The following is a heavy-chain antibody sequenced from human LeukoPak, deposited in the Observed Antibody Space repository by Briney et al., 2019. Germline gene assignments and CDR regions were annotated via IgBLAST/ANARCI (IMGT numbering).Heavy chain of an antibody. CDR3: ARGYDFRSGYPFDP. CDR2: IYYSGST. D-gene: IGHD3-3*01. J-gene: IGHJ5*02. Sequence: SETLSLTCTVSGGSISSYYWSWIRQPPGKGLEWIGYIYYSGSTNYNPSLKSRVTISVDTSKTQFSLKLSSVTAADTAVYYSARGYDFRSGYPFDPWGQGTLVTVSS. CDR1: GGSISSYY. V-gene: IGHV4-59*01.